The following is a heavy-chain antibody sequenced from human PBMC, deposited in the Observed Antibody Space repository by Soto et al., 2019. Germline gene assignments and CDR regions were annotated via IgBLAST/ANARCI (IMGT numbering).Heavy chain of an antibody. Sequence: GVSLRLSCAASGLTSGNHWMHWVRQAPGKGLEWVSRVISDGNTIDYADSVKGRFTVSRDNAKSTLYLQMNSLRAEDTAVYYCATAEVDHWGPGTLVTVSS. CDR2: VISDGNTI. CDR3: ATAEVDH. CDR1: GLTSGNHW. V-gene: IGHV3-74*01. J-gene: IGHJ4*01.